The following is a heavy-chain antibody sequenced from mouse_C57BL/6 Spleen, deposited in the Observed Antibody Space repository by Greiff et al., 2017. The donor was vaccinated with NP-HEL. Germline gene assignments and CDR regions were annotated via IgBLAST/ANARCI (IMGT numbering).Heavy chain of an antibody. CDR2: IYPGDGDT. CDR3: AIRYYGKGDAMDY. D-gene: IGHD2-1*01. CDR1: GYAFSSYW. J-gene: IGHJ4*01. V-gene: IGHV1-80*01. Sequence: QVQLKESGAELVKPGASVKISCKASGYAFSSYWMNWVKQRPGKGLEWIGQIYPGDGDTNYNGKFKGKATLTADKSSSTAYMQLSSLTSEDSAVYFCAIRYYGKGDAMDYWGQGTSVTVSS.